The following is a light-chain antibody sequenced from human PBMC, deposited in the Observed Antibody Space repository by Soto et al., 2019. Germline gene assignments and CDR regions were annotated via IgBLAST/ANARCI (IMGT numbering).Light chain of an antibody. Sequence: DIQMTQSPSSLSASVGDRVTITCRASQGITNYLAWYQQKPGKVPKLMIYGASTLQSGVPSRFSGSGSGTDFTLTISSLQPEDVATYFCQNDNSAPLTFCGGTKVEIK. CDR3: QNDNSAPLT. V-gene: IGKV1-27*01. CDR1: QGITNY. J-gene: IGKJ4*02. CDR2: GAS.